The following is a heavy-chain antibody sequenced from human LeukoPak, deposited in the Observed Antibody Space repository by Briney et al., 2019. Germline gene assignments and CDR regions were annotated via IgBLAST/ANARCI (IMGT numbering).Heavy chain of an antibody. Sequence: IGSIYYSGSTYYTPSLKSRVTISVDTSKNQFSLKLSSVTAADTAVYYCARIRVVTHYYFDYWGQGTLVTVSS. V-gene: IGHV4-39*01. CDR3: ARIRVVTHYYFDY. D-gene: IGHD3-3*01. CDR2: IYYSGST. J-gene: IGHJ4*02.